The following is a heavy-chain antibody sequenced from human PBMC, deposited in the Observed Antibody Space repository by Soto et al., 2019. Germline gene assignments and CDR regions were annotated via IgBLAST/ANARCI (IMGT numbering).Heavy chain of an antibody. CDR2: IYYSGST. CDR1: GGSISSSSYY. CDR3: ARLGSRQREYYYGMDV. V-gene: IGHV4-39*01. Sequence: SATLSLTCTVSGGSISSSSYYWAWIRQPPGKGLEWIGSIYYSGSTYYNPSLKSRVTISVDTSKNQFSLKLSSVTAADTAVYYCARLGSRQREYYYGMDVWGQGTTVTVSS. J-gene: IGHJ6*02. D-gene: IGHD2-15*01.